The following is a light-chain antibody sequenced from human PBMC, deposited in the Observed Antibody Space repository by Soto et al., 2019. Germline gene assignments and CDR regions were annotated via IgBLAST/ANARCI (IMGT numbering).Light chain of an antibody. CDR1: QSVTSTS. CDR3: QHYVTSSIT. Sequence: EIVLTQSPGTLSLSPGERATLSFRAIQSVTSTSLAWYQQKPGQAPRLLMYGASSGATGTPARISGGGSGTDFTLTISRLEPEDFAVYYCQHYVTSSITFGQGTRLEIK. J-gene: IGKJ5*01. V-gene: IGKV3-20*01. CDR2: GAS.